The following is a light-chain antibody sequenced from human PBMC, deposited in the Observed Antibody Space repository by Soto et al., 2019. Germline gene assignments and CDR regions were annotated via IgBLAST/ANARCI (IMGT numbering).Light chain of an antibody. CDR1: GSDLAIYNY. Sequence: QSALTQPASVSGSPGQSITISCTGTGSDLAIYNYVSWYQQQPGKAPKLMIYQVTNRPSGVSNRFSGSRSGNTASLNISGLQAEDEADSYCSSYTDSSNYVFGTGTKVTVL. CDR2: QVT. CDR3: SSYTDSSNYV. V-gene: IGLV2-14*01. J-gene: IGLJ1*01.